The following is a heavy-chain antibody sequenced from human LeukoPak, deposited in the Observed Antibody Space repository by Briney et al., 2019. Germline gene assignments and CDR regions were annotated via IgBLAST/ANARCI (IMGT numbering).Heavy chain of an antibody. CDR1: GFTFSSYA. D-gene: IGHD3-3*01. V-gene: IGHV3-66*01. CDR3: ARDKGLRFLEWFDGMDV. J-gene: IGHJ6*02. CDR2: IYSGGSA. Sequence: GGSLRLSCAASGFTFSSYAMSWVRQAPGKGLEWVSVIYSGGSAYYADSVKGRFTISRDNSKNTLYLQMNSLRAEDTAVYYCARDKGLRFLEWFDGMDVWGQGTTVTVSS.